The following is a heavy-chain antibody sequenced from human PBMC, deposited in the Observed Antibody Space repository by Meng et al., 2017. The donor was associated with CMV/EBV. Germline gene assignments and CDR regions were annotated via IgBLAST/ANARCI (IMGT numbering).Heavy chain of an antibody. V-gene: IGHV1-18*01. Sequence: ASVKVSCKASGYTFTSYGISWVRQAPGQGLEWMGWISAYNGNTNYAQKLQGRVTMTTDTSTSTAYMELRSLRSDDTAVYYCARDCTNGVCNIGMGYYYYGMGVWGQGTTVTVSS. CDR3: ARDCTNGVCNIGMGYYYYGMGV. CDR1: GYTFTSYG. J-gene: IGHJ6*02. D-gene: IGHD2-8*01. CDR2: ISAYNGNT.